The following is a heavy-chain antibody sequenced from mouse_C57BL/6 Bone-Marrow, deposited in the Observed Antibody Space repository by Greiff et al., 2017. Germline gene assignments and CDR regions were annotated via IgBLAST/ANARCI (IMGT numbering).Heavy chain of an antibody. CDR2: ISSGSSTI. V-gene: IGHV5-17*01. CDR1: GFTFSDYG. J-gene: IGHJ2*01. Sequence: EVQLQQSGGGLVKPGGSLKLSCAASGFTFSDYGMHWVRQAPEKGLEWVAYISSGSSTIYYADAVKGRITISRDNAKNTLFLKMTSLKSEDTAMYYCARSTTVVYFYYWDWGTALTVTA. D-gene: IGHD1-1*01. CDR3: ARSTTVVYFYY.